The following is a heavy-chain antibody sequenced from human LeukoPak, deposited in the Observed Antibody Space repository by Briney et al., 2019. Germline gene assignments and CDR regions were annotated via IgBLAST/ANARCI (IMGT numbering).Heavy chain of an antibody. D-gene: IGHD6-13*01. J-gene: IGHJ4*02. Sequence: GGSLRLSCAGSGFTFSGETMNWVRQAPGKGLEGISYVNSRSDTIYYADSVKGRFTISRDNAKNSLYLQMNSLRAEDTAVYYCARDRAAAGPDHWGQGTLVTVSS. CDR1: GFTFSGET. CDR2: VNSRSDTI. V-gene: IGHV3-48*04. CDR3: ARDRAAAGPDH.